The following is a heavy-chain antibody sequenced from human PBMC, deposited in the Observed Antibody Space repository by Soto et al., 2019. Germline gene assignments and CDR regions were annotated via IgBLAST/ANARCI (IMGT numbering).Heavy chain of an antibody. CDR3: ARDRCSSTSCYVPGY. CDR1: GYTFTGYY. J-gene: IGHJ4*02. V-gene: IGHV1-46*03. D-gene: IGHD2-2*01. CDR2: INPSGGST. Sequence: ASVKVSCKASGYTFTGYYMHWVRQAPGQGLEWMGIINPSGGSTSYAQKFQGRVTMTRDTSTSTVYMELSSLRSEDTAVYYCARDRCSSTSCYVPGYWGQGTLVTVSS.